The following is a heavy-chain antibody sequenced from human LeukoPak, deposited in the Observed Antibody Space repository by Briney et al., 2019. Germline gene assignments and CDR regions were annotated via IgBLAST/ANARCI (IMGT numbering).Heavy chain of an antibody. CDR3: ARDCCASGSHDY. CDR2: INQDGSVE. Sequence: GGSLRLSCAASGFTISNYWMNWVRQAPGEGLEWAANINQDGSVEHYVDSVKGRFTISRDNAKNSLYLQMNTLRAEDTAVYYCARDCCASGSHDYWGQGALVTVSS. CDR1: GFTISNYW. D-gene: IGHD3-10*01. J-gene: IGHJ4*02. V-gene: IGHV3-7*04.